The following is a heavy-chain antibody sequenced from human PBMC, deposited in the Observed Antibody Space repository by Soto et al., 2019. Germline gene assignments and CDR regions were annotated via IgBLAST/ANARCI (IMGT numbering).Heavy chain of an antibody. Sequence: QLQLQESGPGLVKPSETLSLTCTVSGGSISSSSYYWGWIRQPPGKGLEWIGSIYYSGSTYYNPSLNSRVTISVDTYKNQSSRKLSPVTAADTAVYYCARHLFVAAGIAVAGGALDYWGQGTLVTVSS. CDR1: GGSISSSSYY. J-gene: IGHJ4*02. CDR3: ARHLFVAAGIAVAGGALDY. D-gene: IGHD6-19*01. CDR2: IYYSGST. V-gene: IGHV4-39*01.